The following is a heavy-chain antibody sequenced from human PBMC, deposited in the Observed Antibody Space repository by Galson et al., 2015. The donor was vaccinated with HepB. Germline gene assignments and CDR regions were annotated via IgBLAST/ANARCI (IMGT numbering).Heavy chain of an antibody. CDR2: IYSGGST. CDR1: GFTVSSNY. D-gene: IGHD3-16*01. V-gene: IGHV3-53*01. CDR3: ARDQGSLILNYYGMNV. Sequence: SLRLSCAASGFTVSSNYMSWVRQAPGKGLEWVPVIYSGGSTYYADSVKGRFTISRDNSKNTLYLQMNSLRAEDTAVYYCARDQGSLILNYYGMNVWGQGTTVTGSS. J-gene: IGHJ6*02.